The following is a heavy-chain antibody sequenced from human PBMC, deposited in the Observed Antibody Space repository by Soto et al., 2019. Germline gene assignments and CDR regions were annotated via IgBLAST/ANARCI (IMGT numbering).Heavy chain of an antibody. Sequence: LSLTFTVSGXSISSSSYYWGWIRQPPGKGLEWIGSIYYSGSTYYNPSLKSRVTISVDTSKNQFSLKLSSVTAADTAVYYCARQPLHIVVVPAAVYYYYGMDVWGQGTTVTVSS. CDR2: IYYSGST. V-gene: IGHV4-39*01. D-gene: IGHD2-2*01. CDR3: ARQPLHIVVVPAAVYYYYGMDV. CDR1: GXSISSSSYY. J-gene: IGHJ6*02.